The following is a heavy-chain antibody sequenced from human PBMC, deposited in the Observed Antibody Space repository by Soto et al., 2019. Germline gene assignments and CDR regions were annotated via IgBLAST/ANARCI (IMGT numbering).Heavy chain of an antibody. V-gene: IGHV3-21*01. CDR3: AKELHTSSGWSQVIY. Sequence: PGGSLRLSCAASGFTFSSYSMSWVRQAPGKGLEWVSSISSSSSYIYYADSVKGRFTISRDNAKNSLYLQMNSLRAEDTAVYYCAKELHTSSGWSQVIYWGQGTLVTVSS. D-gene: IGHD6-19*01. CDR1: GFTFSSYS. J-gene: IGHJ4*02. CDR2: ISSSSSYI.